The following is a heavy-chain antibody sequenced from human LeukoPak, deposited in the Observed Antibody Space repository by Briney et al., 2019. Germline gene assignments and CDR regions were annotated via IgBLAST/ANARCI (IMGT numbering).Heavy chain of an antibody. J-gene: IGHJ6*03. V-gene: IGHV1-2*02. CDR3: ARGPYRRITQGYYYMDV. Sequence: GGSLRLSCAASGFTFTGYYMHWVRQAPGQGLEWMGWINPNSGGTNYAQKFQGRVTMTRDTSISTAYMELSRLRSDDTAVYYCARGPYRRITQGYYYMDVWGKGTTVTISS. CDR2: INPNSGGT. D-gene: IGHD3-10*01. CDR1: GFTFTGYY.